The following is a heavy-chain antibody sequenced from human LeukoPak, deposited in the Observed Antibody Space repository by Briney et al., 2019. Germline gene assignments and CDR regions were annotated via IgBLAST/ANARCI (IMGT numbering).Heavy chain of an antibody. CDR1: GFTFSSYS. CDR3: ARDRDSNYGDVN. V-gene: IGHV3-21*01. D-gene: IGHD4-11*01. J-gene: IGHJ4*02. CDR2: ISSSSSYI. Sequence: KSGGSLRLSCAASGFTFSSYSMNWVRQAPGKGLEWVSSISSSSSYIYYADSVKGRFTISRDNAKNSLYLQMNSLRAEDTAVYYCARDRDSNYGDVNWGQGTLVTVSS.